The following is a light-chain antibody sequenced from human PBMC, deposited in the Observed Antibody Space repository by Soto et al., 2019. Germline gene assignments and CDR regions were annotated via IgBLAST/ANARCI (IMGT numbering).Light chain of an antibody. CDR2: GAS. Sequence: EIVLTQSPGTLSLSPGERATLSCRASQSVSSSYLAWYQQKAGQAPRLLIYGASSRATGIPDRFSGSGSGTDFTLTIARLEPEDFAVYYCQQHGSSPAFGQGTKVAIK. V-gene: IGKV3-20*01. J-gene: IGKJ1*01. CDR3: QQHGSSPA. CDR1: QSVSSSY.